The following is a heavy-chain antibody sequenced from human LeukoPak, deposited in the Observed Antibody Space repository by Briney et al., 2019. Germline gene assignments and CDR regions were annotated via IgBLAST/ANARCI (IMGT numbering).Heavy chain of an antibody. D-gene: IGHD3-22*01. CDR3: AKKSYDSSGYYPYYYYYGMDV. Sequence: GGSLRLSCAASGFTFSSYAMSWVRQAPGKGLECVSAICGSGGTTYYADSVKGRFTISRYNSKNTLYLQMNSLRAEDTAVYYCAKKSYDSSGYYPYYYYYGMDVWGQGTTVTVSS. CDR1: GFTFSSYA. J-gene: IGHJ6*02. V-gene: IGHV3-23*01. CDR2: ICGSGGTT.